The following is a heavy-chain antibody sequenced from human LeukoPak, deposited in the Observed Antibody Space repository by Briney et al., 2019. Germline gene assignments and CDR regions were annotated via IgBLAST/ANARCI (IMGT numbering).Heavy chain of an antibody. V-gene: IGHV3-20*04. CDR1: GFTFDDCG. CDR3: ARDWGLRYFDWLPIMGDAFDI. Sequence: GGSLRLSCAASGFTFDDCGMSWIRLVPGKGLEWVSAISWNGGGTAYADSVKGRFTISRDNAKNSLYLQMNSLRAEDTAVYYCARDWGLRYFDWLPIMGDAFDIWGQGTMVTVSS. CDR2: ISWNGGGT. J-gene: IGHJ3*02. D-gene: IGHD3-9*01.